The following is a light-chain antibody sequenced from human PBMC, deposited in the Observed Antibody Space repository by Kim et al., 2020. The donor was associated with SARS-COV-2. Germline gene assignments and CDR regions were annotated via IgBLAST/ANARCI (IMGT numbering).Light chain of an antibody. V-gene: IGLV3-1*01. CDR2: QDS. CDR1: KLGDKY. J-gene: IGLJ3*02. Sequence: VSPGQTASITCPGDKLGDKYACWYQQKPRQSPVLVIYQDSKRPSGIPERFSGSNSGNTATLTISGTQAMDEADYFCQAWDSSTWVFGGGTQLTVL. CDR3: QAWDSSTWV.